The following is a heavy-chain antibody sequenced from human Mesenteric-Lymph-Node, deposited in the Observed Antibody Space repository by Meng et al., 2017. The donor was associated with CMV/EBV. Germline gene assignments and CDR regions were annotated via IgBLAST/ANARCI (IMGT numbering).Heavy chain of an antibody. CDR2: IYYRGTT. Sequence: LRLSCTVSGGSISSGDYYWSWIRQPPGKGLEWIGYIYYRGTTYYNPSLKSRVTISVDTSKNQFSLKLSSVTAADTAVYYCARDSSGYSRLDSWAQGTLVTFSS. J-gene: IGHJ4*02. CDR1: GGSISSGDYY. D-gene: IGHD4-11*01. CDR3: ARDSSGYSRLDS. V-gene: IGHV4-30-4*08.